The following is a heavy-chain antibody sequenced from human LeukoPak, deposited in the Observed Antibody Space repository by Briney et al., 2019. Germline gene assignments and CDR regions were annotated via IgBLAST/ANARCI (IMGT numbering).Heavy chain of an antibody. J-gene: IGHJ4*02. V-gene: IGHV3-21*01. CDR2: ISSSSSYI. D-gene: IGHD2-15*01. CDR1: GFTFSSYS. CDR3: ARDLCSGGSCNSGGY. Sequence: GGSLRLSCAASGFTFSSYSMNWVRQAPGKGLEWVSSISSSSSYIYYADSVKGRFTISRDNAKNSLYLQMNSLRAEDTAVYYCARDLCSGGSCNSGGYWGQGTLVTVSS.